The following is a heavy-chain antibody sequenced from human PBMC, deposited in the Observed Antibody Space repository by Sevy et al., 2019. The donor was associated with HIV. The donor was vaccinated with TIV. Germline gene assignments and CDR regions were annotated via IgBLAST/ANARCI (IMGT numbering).Heavy chain of an antibody. D-gene: IGHD3-3*01. J-gene: IGHJ4*02. CDR3: ARRWPSGYYEY. Sequence: SESLSLTCAVYGGSFSGYYWSWIRQPPGKGLEWIGEINHSGSTNYNPSLKSRVTISVDTSRNQFSLKLSSVTAAEMAVYYCARRWPSGYYEYWGQGTLVTVSS. CDR1: GGSFSGYY. CDR2: INHSGST. V-gene: IGHV4-34*01.